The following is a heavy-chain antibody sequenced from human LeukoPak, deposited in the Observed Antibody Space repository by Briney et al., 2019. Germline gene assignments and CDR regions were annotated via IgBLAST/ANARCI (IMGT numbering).Heavy chain of an antibody. Sequence: SETLSLTCTVSGGSISSYYWSWIRQPPGKGLEWMGNIYYSGCTTYNPALNSRVTISVDTSKTQFSLKLSSVTAADTAVYYCARRGGDYVWGSYRYTHTYYFDYWGQGTLVTVSS. V-gene: IGHV4-59*08. CDR3: ARRGGDYVWGSYRYTHTYYFDY. J-gene: IGHJ4*02. CDR2: IYYSGCT. D-gene: IGHD3-16*02. CDR1: GGSISSYY.